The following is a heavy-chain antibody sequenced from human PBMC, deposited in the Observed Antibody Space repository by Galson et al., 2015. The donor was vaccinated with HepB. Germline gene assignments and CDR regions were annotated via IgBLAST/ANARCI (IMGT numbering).Heavy chain of an antibody. J-gene: IGHJ6*02. CDR2: INPNSGAT. CDR1: GYTFTGYY. D-gene: IGHD1-14*01. CDR3: ARPSEPENEDYYGLDL. V-gene: IGHV1-2*02. Sequence: SVKVSCKASGYTFTGYYLHWARQAPGQGLEWMGWINPNSGATNSAQKFQGRVTMTRDTSISTAYMELSRLTSDDTAVYYRARPSEPENEDYYGLDLWGQGTTVTVSS.